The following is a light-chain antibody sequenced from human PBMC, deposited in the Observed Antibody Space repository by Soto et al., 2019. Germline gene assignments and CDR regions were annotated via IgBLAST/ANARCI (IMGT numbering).Light chain of an antibody. J-gene: IGKJ1*01. CDR1: QGIGND. CDR2: GAS. Sequence: AIQMTQSPSSLSASVGDRITITCRASQGIGNDLGWYQQKPGKAPKLLIYGASSLQSGVPSRFSGSGSGTHFPLTINSLQPEDFATYYCLQDYNYPRTFGQGTKVEIK. CDR3: LQDYNYPRT. V-gene: IGKV1-6*01.